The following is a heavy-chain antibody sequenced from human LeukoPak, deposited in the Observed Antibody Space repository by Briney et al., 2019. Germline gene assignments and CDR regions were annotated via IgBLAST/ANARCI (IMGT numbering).Heavy chain of an antibody. CDR2: MYYSGST. Sequence: KTSETLSLTCTVSGGSISSSSYYWGWIRQPPGKGLEWIGSMYYSGSTHYNPSLKSRVIISVDTSKNQFSLKLSSVTAADTAVYYCAGDPRITIFGVVITTYYYFDYWGQGILVTVSS. D-gene: IGHD3-3*01. J-gene: IGHJ4*02. V-gene: IGHV4-39*07. CDR3: AGDPRITIFGVVITTYYYFDY. CDR1: GGSISSSSYY.